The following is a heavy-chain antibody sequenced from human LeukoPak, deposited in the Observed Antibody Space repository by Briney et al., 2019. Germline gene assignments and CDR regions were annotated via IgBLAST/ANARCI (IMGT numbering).Heavy chain of an antibody. CDR1: GYSFPNYW. Sequence: GASLQISCQALGYSFPNYWIGWVRPMPGKGLEWMGIIYPDDSEIRYSPSFQGHVTISADKSFSTAYLQWNSLKASDTAMYYCARHMMPFTSSLNWFDPWGQGTLVTVSS. J-gene: IGHJ5*02. V-gene: IGHV5-51*01. CDR2: IYPDDSEI. CDR3: ARHMMPFTSSLNWFDP. D-gene: IGHD6-13*01.